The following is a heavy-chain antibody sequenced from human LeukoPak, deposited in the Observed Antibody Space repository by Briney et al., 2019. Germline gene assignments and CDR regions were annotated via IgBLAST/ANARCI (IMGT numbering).Heavy chain of an antibody. D-gene: IGHD1-26*01. CDR2: IYPGNSDT. Sequence: GESLKISCKGSGYNFANHWIGWVRQMPGKGLEWMGIIYPGNSDTKYSPSFQGQVTISAGKSISTAYLQWSSLKASDTAMYYCARPLSGSSCDAFDIWGQGTMVTVSS. J-gene: IGHJ3*02. V-gene: IGHV5-51*01. CDR1: GYNFANHW. CDR3: ARPLSGSSCDAFDI.